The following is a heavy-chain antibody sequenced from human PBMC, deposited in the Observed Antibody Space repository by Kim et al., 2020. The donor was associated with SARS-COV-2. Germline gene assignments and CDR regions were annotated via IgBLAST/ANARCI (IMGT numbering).Heavy chain of an antibody. CDR1: GGSISSSSYY. D-gene: IGHD6-19*01. Sequence: SETLSLTCTVSGGSISSSSYYWGWIRQPPGKGLEWIGSIYYSGSTYYNPSLKSRVTISVDTSKNQFSLKLSSVTAADTSVYYCARHFGVVVLGIAVAAPGGMDVWGQGTTVTVSS. CDR3: ARHFGVVVLGIAVAAPGGMDV. J-gene: IGHJ6*02. V-gene: IGHV4-39*01. CDR2: IYYSGST.